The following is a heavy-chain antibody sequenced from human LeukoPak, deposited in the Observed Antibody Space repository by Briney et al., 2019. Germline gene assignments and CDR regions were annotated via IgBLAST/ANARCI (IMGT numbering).Heavy chain of an antibody. CDR1: GGSISSGGYY. CDR2: IYCSGST. Sequence: SQTLSLTCTVSGGSISSGGYYWSWIRQHPGKGLEWIGYIYCSGSTYYNPSLKSRVTISVDTSKNQFSLKLSSVTAADTAVYYCARDCDSRWSGYPRLGMDVWGQGTTATVSS. CDR3: ARDCDSRWSGYPRLGMDV. D-gene: IGHD3-3*01. J-gene: IGHJ6*02. V-gene: IGHV4-31*03.